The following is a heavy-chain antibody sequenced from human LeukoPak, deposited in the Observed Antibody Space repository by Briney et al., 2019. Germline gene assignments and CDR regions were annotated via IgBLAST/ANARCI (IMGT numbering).Heavy chain of an antibody. J-gene: IGHJ4*02. V-gene: IGHV7-4-1*02. CDR2: INTNTGNP. D-gene: IGHD3-16*01. CDR3: ARGGYWGSYALFDY. Sequence: LAASVKVSCKASGYTFTGFDINWVRQAPGQGLEWMGWINTNTGNPTYAQGFTGRFVFSLDTSVSTAYLQISSLKAEDTAVYYCARGGYWGSYALFDYWGQGTLVTVSS. CDR1: GYTFTGFD.